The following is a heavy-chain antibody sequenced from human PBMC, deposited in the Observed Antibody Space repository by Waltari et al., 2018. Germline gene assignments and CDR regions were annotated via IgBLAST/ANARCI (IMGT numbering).Heavy chain of an antibody. Sequence: EVQLVESGGGLVQPGGSLRLSCVASGFSFSSYAMNWVRQTPRKGQEWVAVISGRGGFINYADAVEGRFTVSRDNSKNTLYLEMNSLRVEDTAVYYCAKSDFDLSTGDAHYGLDVWGTGATVIVSS. V-gene: IGHV3-23*04. D-gene: IGHD3-3*01. CDR2: ISGRGGFI. J-gene: IGHJ6*04. CDR3: AKSDFDLSTGDAHYGLDV. CDR1: GFSFSSYA.